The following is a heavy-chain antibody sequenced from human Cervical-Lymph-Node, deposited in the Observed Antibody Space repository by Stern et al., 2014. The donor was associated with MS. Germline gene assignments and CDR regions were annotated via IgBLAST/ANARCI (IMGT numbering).Heavy chain of an antibody. CDR3: ARGNWNYEGMGY. CDR2: IWYDGNKK. D-gene: IGHD1-7*01. V-gene: IGHV3-33*01. J-gene: IGHJ4*02. Sequence: DQLVDSGGGVVQPGRSLRLSCAASGFTFSNYGMHWVRQAPGKGLEWLAVIWYDGNKKYYADSVKGRFTISRDNSKNTLFLQMSSLTAEDTALYYCARGNWNYEGMGYWGQGTLVTVSS. CDR1: GFTFSNYG.